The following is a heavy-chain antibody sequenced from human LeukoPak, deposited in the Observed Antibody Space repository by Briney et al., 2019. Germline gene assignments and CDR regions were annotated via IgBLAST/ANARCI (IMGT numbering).Heavy chain of an antibody. CDR3: ARSRCSSTSCYGDLDY. D-gene: IGHD2-2*01. J-gene: IGHJ4*02. Sequence: ASVKVSCKASGYTFTSYGISWVRQAPGQGLGWMGWISAYNGNTNYAQKLQGRVTMTTDTSTSTAYMELRSLRSDDTAVYYCARSRCSSTSCYGDLDYWGQGTLVTVSS. CDR1: GYTFTSYG. CDR2: ISAYNGNT. V-gene: IGHV1-18*01.